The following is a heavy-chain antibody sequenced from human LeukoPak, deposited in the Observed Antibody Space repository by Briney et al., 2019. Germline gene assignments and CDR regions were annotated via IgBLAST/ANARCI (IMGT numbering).Heavy chain of an antibody. CDR2: IYYSGST. D-gene: IGHD6-19*01. V-gene: IGHV4-59*01. J-gene: IGHJ4*02. CDR3: ARASSGWYGVDY. Sequence: SSETLSLTCTVSGGSISSYYWSWIRQPPGKGLEWIGYIYYSGSTNYNPSLKSRVTISVGTSKNQFSLKLSSVTAADTAVYYCARASSGWYGVDYWGQGTLVTVSS. CDR1: GGSISSYY.